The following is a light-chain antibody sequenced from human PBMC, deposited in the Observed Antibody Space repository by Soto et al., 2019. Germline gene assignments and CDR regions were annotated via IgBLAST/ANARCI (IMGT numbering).Light chain of an antibody. CDR3: QQRSNWPLT. CDR1: QSVSSN. CDR2: DAS. V-gene: IGKV3-11*01. Sequence: DIAMTQSPATLSVSPGERATLSCRASQSVSSNLAWYQQKPGQAPRLLIYDASNRATGIPARFSGSGSGTDCTLTISSLEPEDVAVYYCQQRSNWPLTFGQGTKVDIK. J-gene: IGKJ1*01.